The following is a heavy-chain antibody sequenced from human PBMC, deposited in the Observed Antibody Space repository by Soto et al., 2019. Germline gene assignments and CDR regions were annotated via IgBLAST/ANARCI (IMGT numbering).Heavy chain of an antibody. J-gene: IGHJ4*02. CDR1: GFTFSSYG. CDR2: ISYDGSNK. CDR3: AKDAGDYGDYWGCDY. Sequence: GGSLRLSCAASGFTFSSYGMHWVRQAPGKGLEWVAVISYDGSNKYYADSVKGRFTISRDNSKNTLYLQMNSLRAEDTAVYYCAKDAGDYGDYWGCDYWGQGTLVTVSS. D-gene: IGHD4-17*01. V-gene: IGHV3-30*18.